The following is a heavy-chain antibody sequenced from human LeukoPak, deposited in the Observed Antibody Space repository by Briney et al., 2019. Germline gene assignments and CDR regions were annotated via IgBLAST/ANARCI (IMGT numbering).Heavy chain of an antibody. CDR1: GFTFSSYG. V-gene: IGHV3-30*02. J-gene: IGHJ4*02. D-gene: IGHD2-15*01. CDR2: TRDDASKT. CDR3: ANGDCRGGRCSSGAH. Sequence: PGGSLRLSCAASGFTFSSYGMNWVRQAPGKGLEWVAYTRDDASKTWYGGSVKGRFTISRDNSKNTLYLHMNSVRGEDTAMYYCANGDCRGGRCSSGAHWGQGTLVTVSS.